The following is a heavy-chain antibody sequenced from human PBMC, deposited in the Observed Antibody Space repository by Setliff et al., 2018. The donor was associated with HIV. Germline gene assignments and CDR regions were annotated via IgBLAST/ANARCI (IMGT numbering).Heavy chain of an antibody. D-gene: IGHD4-17*01. CDR1: GGSISGYH. CDR3: ARVQMAYAAFDV. V-gene: IGHV4-59*01. CDR2: IYFTGSS. Sequence: SETLSLTCTVSGGSISGYHWNWLRQTPGKGLEWIGSIYFTGSSDNNPSLKSRVALSVDTSKHQFSLKLSSVTAADTAVYYCARVQMAYAAFDVWGQGTMVTVSS. J-gene: IGHJ3*01.